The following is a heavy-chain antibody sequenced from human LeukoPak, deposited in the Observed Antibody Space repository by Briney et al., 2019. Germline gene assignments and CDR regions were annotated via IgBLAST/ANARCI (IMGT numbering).Heavy chain of an antibody. CDR3: ARHVYSSGP. D-gene: IGHD6-19*01. Sequence: PSETLSLTCAVYGGSFSGYYWSWIRQPPGKGLERIGYIYYSGSTNYNPSLKSRVTISVDTSKNQFSLKLSSVTAADTAVYYCARHVYSSGPWGQGTLVTVSS. J-gene: IGHJ5*02. CDR1: GGSFSGYY. CDR2: IYYSGST. V-gene: IGHV4-59*08.